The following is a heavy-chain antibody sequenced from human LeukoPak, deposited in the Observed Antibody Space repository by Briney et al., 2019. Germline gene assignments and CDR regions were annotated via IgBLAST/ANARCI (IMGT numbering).Heavy chain of an antibody. CDR1: GGTFSSYA. CDR2: IIPIFGTA. V-gene: IGHV1-69*05. Sequence: ASVKVSRKASGGTFSSYAISWVRQAPGQGLEWMGGIIPIFGTANYAQKFQGRVTIITDESTSTAYMELSSLRSEDTAVYYCARRTSIAAHHYYMDVWGKGTTVTVSS. J-gene: IGHJ6*03. CDR3: ARRTSIAAHHYYMDV. D-gene: IGHD6-6*01.